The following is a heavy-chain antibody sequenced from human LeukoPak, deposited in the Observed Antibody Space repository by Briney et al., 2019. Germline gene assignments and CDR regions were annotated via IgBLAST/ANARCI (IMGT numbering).Heavy chain of an antibody. J-gene: IGHJ6*03. CDR1: GFTFSTYW. D-gene: IGHD2-2*01. Sequence: GGSLRLSCAASGFTFSTYWMSWVRQAPGKGLEWVANIKQDGSEKYYVDSVKGRFTISRDNSKNTLYLQMNSLRVEDTAVYYCAKAADQYYYYYFYYMDVWGKGTTVTVSS. CDR3: AKAADQYYYYYFYYMDV. CDR2: IKQDGSEK. V-gene: IGHV3-7*01.